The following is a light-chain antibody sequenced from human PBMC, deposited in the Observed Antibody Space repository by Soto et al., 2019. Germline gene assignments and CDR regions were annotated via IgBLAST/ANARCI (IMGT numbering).Light chain of an antibody. CDR3: QAWGPGIVV. CDR1: SGHKTYA. Sequence: QAVVTQSPSVSASLGASVNLTCTLSSGHKTYAIAWHQVQSGKGPRFLMRINSDGSHNKGDGVPARFSGASSGAERFLIISSLQSDDETDYYCQAWGPGIVVFGGGTKVTVL. J-gene: IGLJ2*01. CDR2: INSDGSH. V-gene: IGLV4-69*01.